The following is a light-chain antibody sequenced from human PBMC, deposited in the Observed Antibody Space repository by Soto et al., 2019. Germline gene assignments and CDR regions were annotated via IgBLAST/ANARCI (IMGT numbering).Light chain of an antibody. CDR3: GADHGSGSNFVYV. J-gene: IGLJ1*01. CDR1: SGYSNYE. Sequence: QLVLTQPPSASASLGASVTLTCTLSSGYSNYEVDWYQQRPGKGPRFVMRVGTGGIVGSKGDGIPGRFSVLGSGLNRFLTINNIQEEDESDYHCGADHGSGSNFVYVSGTGTKVTVL. CDR2: VGTGGIVG. V-gene: IGLV9-49*01.